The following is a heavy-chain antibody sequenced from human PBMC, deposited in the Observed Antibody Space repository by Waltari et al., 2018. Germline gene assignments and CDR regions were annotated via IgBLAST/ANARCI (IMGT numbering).Heavy chain of an antibody. Sequence: QVQLVQSGAEVKKPGASVKVSCKVSGYTLTELSMHWVRQAPGTALERMGGFDPEDGETIYAQKFQGRVTMTEDTSTDTAYMELSSLRSEDTAVYYCATAGGAFHHFDYWGQGTLVTVSS. V-gene: IGHV1-24*01. CDR3: ATAGGAFHHFDY. CDR2: FDPEDGET. CDR1: GYTLTELS. D-gene: IGHD1-26*01. J-gene: IGHJ4*02.